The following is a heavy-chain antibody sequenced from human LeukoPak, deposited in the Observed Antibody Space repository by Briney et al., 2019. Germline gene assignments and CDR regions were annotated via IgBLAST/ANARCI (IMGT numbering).Heavy chain of an antibody. CDR3: ARAFYGDYVWYFDL. Sequence: PSETLSLTCTVSGGSISSYYWSWIRQPPGKGLEWIGYIYYSGSTNYNPSLKSRVTISVDTSKNQFSLKLSSVTAADTAVYYCARAFYGDYVWYFDLWGRGTLVTVCS. CDR2: IYYSGST. CDR1: GGSISSYY. D-gene: IGHD4-17*01. J-gene: IGHJ2*01. V-gene: IGHV4-59*01.